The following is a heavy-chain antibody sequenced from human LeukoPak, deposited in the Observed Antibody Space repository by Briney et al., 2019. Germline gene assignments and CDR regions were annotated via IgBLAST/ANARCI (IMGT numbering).Heavy chain of an antibody. CDR2: MNPNSGNT. CDR1: GYTFTSYD. CDR3: ARAPTGYSYGPYYYYYYGMDV. V-gene: IGHV1-8*01. D-gene: IGHD5-18*01. Sequence: ASVKVSCKASGYTFTSYDINWVRQATGQGLEWMGWMNPNSGNTGYAQKFQGRVTMTRNTSISTAYMELSSLRSEDTAVYYCARAPTGYSYGPYYYYYYGMDVRGQGTTVTVSS. J-gene: IGHJ6*02.